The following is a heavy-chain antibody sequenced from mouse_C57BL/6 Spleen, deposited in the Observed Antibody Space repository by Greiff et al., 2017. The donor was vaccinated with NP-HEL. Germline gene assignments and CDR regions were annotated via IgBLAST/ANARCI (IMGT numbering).Heavy chain of an antibody. CDR2: IYPGDGDT. D-gene: IGHD1-1*01. J-gene: IGHJ1*03. Sequence: VQLQQSGAELVKPGASVKISCKASGYAFSSYWMNWVKQRPGKGLEWIGQIYPGDGDTNYNGKFKGKATLTADKSSSTAYMQLSSLTSEDSAVYFCAREGTTVVANWYFDVWGTGTTVTVSS. CDR1: GYAFSSYW. CDR3: AREGTTVVANWYFDV. V-gene: IGHV1-80*01.